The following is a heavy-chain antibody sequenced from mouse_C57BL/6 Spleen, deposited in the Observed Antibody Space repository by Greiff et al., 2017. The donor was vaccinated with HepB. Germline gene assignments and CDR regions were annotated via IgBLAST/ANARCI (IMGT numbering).Heavy chain of an antibody. CDR1: GYTFTSYG. J-gene: IGHJ3*01. CDR3: ARRTAQAEFAY. CDR2: IYPRSGNT. D-gene: IGHD3-2*02. V-gene: IGHV1-81*01. Sequence: QVQLQQSGAELARPGASVKLSCKASGYTFTSYGISWVKQRTGQGLEWIGEIYPRSGNTYYNEKFKGKAALTADKSSSTAYMELRSLTSEDSAVYFCARRTAQAEFAYWGQGTLVTVSA.